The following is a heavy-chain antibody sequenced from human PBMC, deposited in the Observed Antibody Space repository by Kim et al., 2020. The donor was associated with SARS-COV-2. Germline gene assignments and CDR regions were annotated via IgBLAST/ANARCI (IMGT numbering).Heavy chain of an antibody. CDR1: GFTFSSYG. D-gene: IGHD6-13*01. Sequence: GGSLRLSCAASGFTFSSYGMHWVRQAPGKGLEWVAVISYDGSNKYYADSVKGRFTISRDNSKNTLYLQMNSLRAEDTAVYYCAKDRWSAEVFDYWGQGTLVTVSS. CDR2: ISYDGSNK. CDR3: AKDRWSAEVFDY. V-gene: IGHV3-30*18. J-gene: IGHJ4*02.